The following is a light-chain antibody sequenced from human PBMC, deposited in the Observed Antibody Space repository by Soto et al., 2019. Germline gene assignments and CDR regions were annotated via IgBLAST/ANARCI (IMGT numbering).Light chain of an antibody. J-gene: IGLJ2*01. CDR1: WSNVGNNA. Sequence: QSVLTQPPSVSEAPRQTVTISCSGSWSNVGNNAVNWYQQLPGKAPKLLMSYDDLLPSGVSDRFSGSKSGTSASLAISGFHSEDEADYYCAVWDDNLNGVVFGGGTKLTVL. CDR2: YDD. V-gene: IGLV1-36*01. CDR3: AVWDDNLNGVV.